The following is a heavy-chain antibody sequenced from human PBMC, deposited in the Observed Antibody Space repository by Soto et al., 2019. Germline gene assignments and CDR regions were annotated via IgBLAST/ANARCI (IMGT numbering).Heavy chain of an antibody. CDR2: ISAHNGNT. Sequence: QVHLVQSGAEVKKPGASVKVSCKSSGYAFTTYGITWVQQAPGQGLEWMGWISAHNGNTNYAQKLQGRVTVTRDTSTSTAYIELRSLRSDDTAVYYCARGRYGDYWGQGALVTVSS. CDR3: ARGRYGDY. J-gene: IGHJ4*02. D-gene: IGHD1-1*01. V-gene: IGHV1-18*01. CDR1: GYAFTTYG.